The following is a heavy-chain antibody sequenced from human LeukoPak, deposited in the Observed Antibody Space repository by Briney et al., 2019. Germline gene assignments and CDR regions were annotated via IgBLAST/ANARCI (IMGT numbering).Heavy chain of an antibody. J-gene: IGHJ4*02. V-gene: IGHV4-59*08. CDR3: ARYGAPSYCGGDCYHYYFDY. D-gene: IGHD2-21*02. CDR1: GGSISSYY. Sequence: SETLSLTCTVSGGSISSYYWSWIRQPPGKGLEWIGYIYYSGSTNYNPSLKSRVTISVDTSKNQFSLKLSSVTAADTAVYYCARYGAPSYCGGDCYHYYFDYWGQGTLVTVSS. CDR2: IYYSGST.